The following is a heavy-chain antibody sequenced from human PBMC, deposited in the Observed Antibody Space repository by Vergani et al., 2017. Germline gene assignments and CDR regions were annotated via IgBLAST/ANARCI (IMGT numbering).Heavy chain of an antibody. J-gene: IGHJ6*02. D-gene: IGHD2-8*02. Sequence: QVQLQESGPGLVKPSETLSLTCTVSGGSISSSSYYWGWIRQHPGKGLEWIGYIYYSGSTYYNPSLKSRVTISVDTSKNQFSLKLSSVTAADTAVYYCARTSGGIYYYYGMDVWGQGTTVTVSS. CDR2: IYYSGST. V-gene: IGHV4-31*03. CDR3: ARTSGGIYYYYGMDV. CDR1: GGSISSSSYY.